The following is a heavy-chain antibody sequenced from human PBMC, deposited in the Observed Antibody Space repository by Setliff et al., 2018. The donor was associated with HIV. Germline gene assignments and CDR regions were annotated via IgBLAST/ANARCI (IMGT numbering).Heavy chain of an antibody. V-gene: IGHV3-30*02. Sequence: GGSLRLSCAASVFTFNNYGMNWVRQAPGKGLEWVAFIRYDGSQKYYVDSVKGRFTISRDNSKNTLYLQMNSLRVEDTAVYYCAKDVCSGAYCYAYYYYGMDVWGQGTMVTV. J-gene: IGHJ6*02. CDR1: VFTFNNYG. D-gene: IGHD2-15*01. CDR3: AKDVCSGAYCYAYYYYGMDV. CDR2: IRYDGSQK.